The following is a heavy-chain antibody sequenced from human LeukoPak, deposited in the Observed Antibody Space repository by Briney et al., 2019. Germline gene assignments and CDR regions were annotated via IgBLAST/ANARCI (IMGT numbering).Heavy chain of an antibody. CDR3: ARAAGFWSGYGYYYYMDV. CDR2: ISSSGSTT. D-gene: IGHD3-3*01. Sequence: GGSLRLSCAASGFTFSSYEMNWVRQAPGKGLEWVSYISSSGSTTYYADSVKGRFTISRDNSKNTLYLQMNSLRAEDTAVYYCARAAGFWSGYGYYYYMDVWGKGTTVTVSS. V-gene: IGHV3-48*03. J-gene: IGHJ6*03. CDR1: GFTFSSYE.